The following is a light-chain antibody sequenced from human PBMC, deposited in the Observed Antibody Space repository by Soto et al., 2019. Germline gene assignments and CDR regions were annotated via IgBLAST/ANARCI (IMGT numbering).Light chain of an antibody. CDR2: DAS. CDR1: QSVSSY. V-gene: IGKV3-11*01. CDR3: QQYKTYPIT. Sequence: EIVLTQSPGPLSLSPGERATPSCRASQSVSSYLAWYQQKPGQAPRLLIYDASNRATGIPARFSGSGSGTEFTLTISSLQPDDFATYYCQQYKTYPITFGQGTRLEIK. J-gene: IGKJ5*01.